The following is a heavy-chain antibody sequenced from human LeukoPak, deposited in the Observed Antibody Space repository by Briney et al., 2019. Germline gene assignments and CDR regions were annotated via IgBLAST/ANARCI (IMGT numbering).Heavy chain of an antibody. Sequence: SVTVSFTASGGTFSSYAISWVRQAPGQGLEWMGGIIPIFGTANYAQKFQGRVTITADESTSTAYMELSSLRSEDTAVYYCARAKTGGYCSGGSCYYFDYWGQGTLVTVSS. CDR3: ARAKTGGYCSGGSCYYFDY. CDR1: GGTFSSYA. CDR2: IIPIFGTA. J-gene: IGHJ4*02. V-gene: IGHV1-69*13. D-gene: IGHD2-15*01.